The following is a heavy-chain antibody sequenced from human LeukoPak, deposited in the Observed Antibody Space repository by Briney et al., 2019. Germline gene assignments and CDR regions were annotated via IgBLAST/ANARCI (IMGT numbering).Heavy chain of an antibody. CDR3: ATTGMNYYYYYMDV. Sequence: GASVKVSCKASGYTFTSYYMHWVRQAPGKGLEWMGGFDPEDGETIYAQKFQGRVTMTEDTSTDTAYMELSSLRSEDTAVYYCATTGMNYYYYYMDVWGKGTTVTVSS. CDR2: FDPEDGET. V-gene: IGHV1-24*01. D-gene: IGHD1-1*01. J-gene: IGHJ6*03. CDR1: GYTFTSYY.